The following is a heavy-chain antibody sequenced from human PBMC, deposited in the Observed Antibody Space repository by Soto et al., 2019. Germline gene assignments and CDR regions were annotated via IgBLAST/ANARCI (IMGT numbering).Heavy chain of an antibody. Sequence: ASVKVSCKASGYTFTSYAMHWVRQAPGQRLEWMGWINAGNGNTKYSQKFQGRVTITRDTSASTAYMELSSLRSEDTAVYYCARSYGSGSYYNLALDYWGQGTLVTVSS. CDR3: ARSYGSGSYYNLALDY. D-gene: IGHD3-10*01. CDR1: GYTFTSYA. J-gene: IGHJ4*02. CDR2: INAGNGNT. V-gene: IGHV1-3*01.